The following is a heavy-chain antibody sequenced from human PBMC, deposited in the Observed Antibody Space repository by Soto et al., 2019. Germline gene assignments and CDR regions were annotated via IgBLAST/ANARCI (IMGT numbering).Heavy chain of an antibody. CDR2: ISSSSSYI. V-gene: IGHV3-21*01. CDR3: ARLAYCGGDCFPGSGIGL. D-gene: IGHD2-21*02. CDR1: GFTFSSYS. J-gene: IGHJ4*02. Sequence: EVQLVESGGGLVKPGGSLRLSCAASGFTFSSYSMNWVRQAPGKGLEWVSSISSSSSYIYYADSVKGRFTISRDNAKNSLYLQMNSLRAEDTAVYYCARLAYCGGDCFPGSGIGLWGQGTLVTVSS.